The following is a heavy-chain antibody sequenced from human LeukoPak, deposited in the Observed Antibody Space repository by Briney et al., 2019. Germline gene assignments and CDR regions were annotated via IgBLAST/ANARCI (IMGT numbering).Heavy chain of an antibody. D-gene: IGHD5-24*01. V-gene: IGHV4-4*02. CDR3: AEVSFSRDGYKLDY. CDR2: IFHTGTT. Sequence: PSGTLSLTCAVSGGSISSSNWWSWVRQPPGKGLEWIGRIFHTGTTDYKTSLKGRVTISVDKSKNQFSLKLTSVTAADTAVYYCAEVSFSRDGYKLDYWGQGTLVTVSS. J-gene: IGHJ4*02. CDR1: GGSISSSNW.